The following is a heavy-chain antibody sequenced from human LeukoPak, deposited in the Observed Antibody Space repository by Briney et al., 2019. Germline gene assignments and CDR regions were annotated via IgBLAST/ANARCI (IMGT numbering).Heavy chain of an antibody. V-gene: IGHV4-39*07. CDR3: ARARGKHYYDSSGYDY. Sequence: SETLSLTCTVSGGSISSSSYYWGWIRQPPGKGLEWIGSIYYSGSTYYNPSLKSRVTISVDRSKNQFSLKLSSVTAADTAVYYCARARGKHYYDSSGYDYWGQGTLVTVSS. CDR2: IYYSGST. D-gene: IGHD3-22*01. J-gene: IGHJ4*02. CDR1: GGSISSSSYY.